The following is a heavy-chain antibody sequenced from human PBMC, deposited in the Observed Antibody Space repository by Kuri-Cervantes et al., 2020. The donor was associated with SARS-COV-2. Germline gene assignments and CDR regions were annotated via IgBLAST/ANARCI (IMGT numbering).Heavy chain of an antibody. CDR2: IKSKTDGGTT. Sequence: GGSLRLSCAASGFTFSNAWMSWVRQAPGKGLEWVGRIKSKTDGGTTDYAAPVKGRFTISRDDSKNTLYLQMNSLRAEDTAVYYCARDPSSGWYGGGDFDYWGQGTLVTVSS. CDR1: GFTFSNAW. D-gene: IGHD6-19*01. V-gene: IGHV3-15*01. J-gene: IGHJ4*02. CDR3: ARDPSSGWYGGGDFDY.